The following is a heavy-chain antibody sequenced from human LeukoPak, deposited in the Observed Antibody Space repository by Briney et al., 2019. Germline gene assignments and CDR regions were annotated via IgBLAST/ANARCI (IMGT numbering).Heavy chain of an antibody. J-gene: IGHJ4*02. D-gene: IGHD4-17*01. Sequence: GGSPRLSCAASGFTFSNYGMHWVRQAPGKGLEWVAAIWYDGSNKYYGDSVKGRFTISRDNSKNTLYLQMNSPRAEDTAAYYCARAGYGDPHFDFWGQGTLVTVSS. CDR2: IWYDGSNK. CDR3: ARAGYGDPHFDF. CDR1: GFTFSNYG. V-gene: IGHV3-33*01.